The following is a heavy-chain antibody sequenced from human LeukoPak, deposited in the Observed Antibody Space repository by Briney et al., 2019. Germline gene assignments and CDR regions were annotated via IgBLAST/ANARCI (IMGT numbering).Heavy chain of an antibody. D-gene: IGHD3-10*01. CDR3: ARAYGSGSYYWFWNF. CDR1: GFTFSSYS. Sequence: GGSLRLSCAASGFTFSSYSMNWVRQAPGKGLEWVSSISSSSSYIYYADSVKGRFTISRDNAKNSLYLQMNSLRAEDTAVYYCARAYGSGSYYWFWNFWGQGTLVTVSS. V-gene: IGHV3-21*04. CDR2: ISSSSSYI. J-gene: IGHJ4*02.